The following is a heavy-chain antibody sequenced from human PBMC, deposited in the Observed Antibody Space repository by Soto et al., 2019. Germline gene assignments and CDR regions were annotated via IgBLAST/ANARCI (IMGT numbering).Heavy chain of an antibody. D-gene: IGHD3-3*01. Sequence: GASVKVSCKVSVYTLTELSMHWVRQAPGKGLEWMGGFDPEDGETIYAQKFQGRVTMTEDTSTDTAYMELSSLRSEDTAVYYCATDRADFSSKAFDYWGQGTLVTVSS. CDR2: FDPEDGET. CDR3: ATDRADFSSKAFDY. CDR1: VYTLTELS. V-gene: IGHV1-24*01. J-gene: IGHJ4*02.